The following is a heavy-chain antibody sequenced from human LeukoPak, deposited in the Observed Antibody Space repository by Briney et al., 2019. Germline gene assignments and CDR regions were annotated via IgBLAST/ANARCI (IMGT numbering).Heavy chain of an antibody. CDR2: ISWNSGSI. J-gene: IGHJ3*01. D-gene: IGHD4-17*01. Sequence: GRSLRLSCAGSGFTFDDYAMHWVRPAPGKGPEWVSGISWNSGSIGYADSVKGRFTISRDNSKNTLYLQMNSLRAEDTAVYYCGRDPNGDYVGAFEFWGRGTMVIVSS. CDR1: GFTFDDYA. V-gene: IGHV3-9*01. CDR3: GRDPNGDYVGAFEF.